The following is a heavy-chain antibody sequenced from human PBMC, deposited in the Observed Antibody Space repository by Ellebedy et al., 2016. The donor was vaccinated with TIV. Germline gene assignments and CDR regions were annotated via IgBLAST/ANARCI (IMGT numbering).Heavy chain of an antibody. Sequence: GESLKISCAASGFTFSSYSMNWVRQAPGKGLEWVSSISSSSSYIYYADSVKGRFTISRDNAKNSLYLQMNSLRAEDTAVYYCARVAGLLVISYYYYGMDVWGQGTTVTVSS. D-gene: IGHD3-22*01. CDR2: ISSSSSYI. J-gene: IGHJ6*02. CDR1: GFTFSSYS. V-gene: IGHV3-21*01. CDR3: ARVAGLLVISYYYYGMDV.